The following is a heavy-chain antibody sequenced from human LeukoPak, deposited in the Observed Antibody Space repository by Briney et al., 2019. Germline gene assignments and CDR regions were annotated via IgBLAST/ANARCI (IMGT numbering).Heavy chain of an antibody. J-gene: IGHJ4*02. CDR3: ARDRGESSGWPIIDY. Sequence: GGSLRLSCAASGFTVSSNYVTWVRQAPGKGLEWVSNIYSGGGNTYYADSVKGRFTISRDNSKNTLYLQMNSLRAEDTAVYYCARDRGESSGWPIIDYWGQGTLVTVSS. V-gene: IGHV3-66*01. CDR2: IYSGGGNT. CDR1: GFTVSSNY. D-gene: IGHD6-19*01.